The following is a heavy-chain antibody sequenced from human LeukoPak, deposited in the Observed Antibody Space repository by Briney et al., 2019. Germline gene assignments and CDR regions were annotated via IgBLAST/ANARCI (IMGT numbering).Heavy chain of an antibody. Sequence: PGGSLRLSCAASGFTFSGYAMSWVRQAPGKGLEWVSTISGSDSSTYYADSVKGRFTISRDNSKNTLYLQMNSLRAEDTAVYYCAKLIGADRLNGFHIWGQGTMVTVSS. CDR1: GFTFSGYA. D-gene: IGHD6-13*01. J-gene: IGHJ3*02. V-gene: IGHV3-23*01. CDR3: AKLIGADRLNGFHI. CDR2: ISGSDSST.